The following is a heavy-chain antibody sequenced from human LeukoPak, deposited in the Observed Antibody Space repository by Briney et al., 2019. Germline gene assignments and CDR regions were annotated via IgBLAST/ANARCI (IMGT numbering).Heavy chain of an antibody. CDR2: IRGSGGST. D-gene: IGHD3-3*01. CDR3: AKDGITYYDFWSGYSTRYYFDY. CDR1: GYTFSSYA. Sequence: GGSLRLSCAASGYTFSSYAMSWVRQAPGKGLEWVSAIRGSGGSTYYADSVKGRFTISRDNSKNTLYLQMNSLRAEDTAVYYCAKDGITYYDFWSGYSTRYYFDYWGQGTLVTVSS. J-gene: IGHJ4*02. V-gene: IGHV3-23*01.